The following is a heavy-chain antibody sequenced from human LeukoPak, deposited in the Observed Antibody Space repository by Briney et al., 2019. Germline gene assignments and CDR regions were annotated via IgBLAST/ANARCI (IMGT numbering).Heavy chain of an antibody. CDR3: ARDAGVSPYYFDY. Sequence: SETLSLTCAVYGGSFSGYYWSWIRQPPGKGLEWIGYIYYSGSTNYNPSLKSRVTISVDTSKNQFSLKLSSVTAADTAVYYCARDAGVSPYYFDYWGQGTLVTVSS. CDR2: IYYSGST. CDR1: GGSFSGYY. D-gene: IGHD2-8*01. J-gene: IGHJ4*02. V-gene: IGHV4-59*01.